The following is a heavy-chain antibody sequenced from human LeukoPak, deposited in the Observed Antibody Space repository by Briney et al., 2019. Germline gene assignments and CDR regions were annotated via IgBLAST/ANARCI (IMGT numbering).Heavy chain of an antibody. CDR2: INHSGRT. D-gene: IGHD2-2*01. J-gene: IGHJ6*02. Sequence: SETLSLTCAVHGGSFSDYFWGWIRQPPGKGLEWIGEINHSGRTYYNPSLKSRVTISVDTSKNQFSLNLSSVTAADTAVYYCARDVVVVPAAIHYGMDVWGQGTTVTVSS. CDR3: ARDVVVVPAAIHYGMDV. CDR1: GGSFSDYF. V-gene: IGHV4-34*01.